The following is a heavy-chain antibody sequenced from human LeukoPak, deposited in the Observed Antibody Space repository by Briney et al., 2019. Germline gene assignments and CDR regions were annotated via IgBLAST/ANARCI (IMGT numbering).Heavy chain of an antibody. CDR1: GGSITSSAYH. D-gene: IGHD3-9*01. Sequence: SETLSLTCTVYGGSITSSAYHWGWVRQPPGKGLDWIATIYYSGTTYYNPSLKSRVTISVDTSKNQFSLKLSSVTAADTAVYYCARGRGPRRYYDILTASYYMDVWGKGTTVTVSS. CDR3: ARGRGPRRYYDILTASYYMDV. CDR2: IYYSGTT. V-gene: IGHV4-39*07. J-gene: IGHJ6*03.